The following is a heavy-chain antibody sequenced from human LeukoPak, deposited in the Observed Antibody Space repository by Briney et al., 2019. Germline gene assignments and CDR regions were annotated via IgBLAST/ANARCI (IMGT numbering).Heavy chain of an antibody. CDR2: IIPIFGTA. CDR3: ARDRFTGYSHGYFQH. CDR1: GGIFSCCG. V-gene: IGHV1-69*05. Sequence: GASVKVSCKASGGIFSCCGISWVRQAPGQGLEWMGRIIPIFGTANYAQIFQDRVTITMDESTSTAYMELSSLRFEDTAVYYCARDRFTGYSHGYFQHWGQGTLVTVSS. J-gene: IGHJ1*01. D-gene: IGHD3-9*01.